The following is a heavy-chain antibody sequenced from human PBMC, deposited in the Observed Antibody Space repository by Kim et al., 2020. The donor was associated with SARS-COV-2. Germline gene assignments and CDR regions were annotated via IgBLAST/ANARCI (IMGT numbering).Heavy chain of an antibody. Sequence: GGSLRLSCAASGLTFDDYAFHWVRQAPGKGLEWVSGISADGFFKYYADSVKGRFTISRDNSKNSLYLELDSVRTEDSALYHCAKDIPYCGGDCYTFDNWGQGTLVSVSS. CDR3: AKDIPYCGGDCYTFDN. D-gene: IGHD2-21*02. CDR1: GLTFDDYA. CDR2: ISADGFFK. J-gene: IGHJ4*02. V-gene: IGHV3-43*02.